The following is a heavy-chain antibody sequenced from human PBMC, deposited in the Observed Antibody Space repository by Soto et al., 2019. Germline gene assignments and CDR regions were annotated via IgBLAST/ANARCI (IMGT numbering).Heavy chain of an antibody. CDR3: ARATSWQLPFDY. J-gene: IGHJ4*02. D-gene: IGHD6-13*01. CDR2: ISYSGST. V-gene: IGHV4-59*01. CDR1: SDSISSYY. Sequence: QVQLQESGPGLVKPSETLSLTCTVSSDSISSYYWSWIRQPPGKRLEWIGYISYSGSTDYNPSLKSRVTISGDTSKNQFSLKVSSVIAADTAVYYCARATSWQLPFDYWGQGTLVTVSS.